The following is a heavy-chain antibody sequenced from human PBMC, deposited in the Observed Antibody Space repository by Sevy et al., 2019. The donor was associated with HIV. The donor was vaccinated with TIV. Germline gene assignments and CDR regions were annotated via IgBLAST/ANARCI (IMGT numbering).Heavy chain of an antibody. CDR2: ISSSSSTI. CDR3: PRVAAAGRLIYYYMDV. CDR1: GFTFSSYS. D-gene: IGHD6-13*01. V-gene: IGHV3-48*02. Sequence: GGSLRLSCAASGFTFSSYSMNWVRQAPGKGLEWVSYISSSSSTIYYADSVKGRFTISRDNAKNSLYLQMNSLGEADTAVYYCPRVAAAGRLIYYYMDVWGKGTTVTVSS. J-gene: IGHJ6*03.